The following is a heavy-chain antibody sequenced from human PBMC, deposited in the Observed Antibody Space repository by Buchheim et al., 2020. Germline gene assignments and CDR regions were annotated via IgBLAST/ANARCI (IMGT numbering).Heavy chain of an antibody. CDR2: IYYGGST. CDR1: GGSISSGDYY. D-gene: IGHD3-10*01. J-gene: IGHJ6*02. CDR3: ARDRVIGWFGELLSNYYYYYGMDV. V-gene: IGHV4-30-4*01. Sequence: QVQLQESGPGLVKPSQTLSLTCTVSGGSISSGDYYWSWIRQPPGKGLEWIGYIYYGGSTYYNPSLKSRVTISVDTSKNQFSLKLSSVTAADTAVYYCARDRVIGWFGELLSNYYYYYGMDVWGQGTT.